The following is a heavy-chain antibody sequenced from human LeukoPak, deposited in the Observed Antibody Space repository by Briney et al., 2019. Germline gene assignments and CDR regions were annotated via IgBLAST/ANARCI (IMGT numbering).Heavy chain of an antibody. CDR2: IGSSGTTI. D-gene: IGHD3-10*01. V-gene: IGHV3-48*03. CDR1: GFTFSSYE. Sequence: GGSLRLSCAASGFTFSSYEMNWVRQAPGKGLEWVSYIGSSGTTIYYADSVKGRFTISRDNAKNSLSLQMNSLRPEDTAVYYCAREIFGSGSYPDFWGQGTLVTVSS. CDR3: AREIFGSGSYPDF. J-gene: IGHJ4*02.